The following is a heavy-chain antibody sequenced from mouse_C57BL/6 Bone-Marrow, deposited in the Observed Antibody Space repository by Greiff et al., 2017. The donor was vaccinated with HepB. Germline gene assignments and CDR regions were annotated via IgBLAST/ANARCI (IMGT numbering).Heavy chain of an antibody. V-gene: IGHV5-6*01. J-gene: IGHJ2*01. CDR3: ARHWASYFDY. Sequence: EVKLMESGGDLVKPGGSLKLSCAASGFTFSSYGMSWVRQTPDKRLEWVATISSGGSYTYYPDSVKGRFTISRDNAKNTLYLQMSSLKSEDTAMYYCARHWASYFDYWGEGTPPIVSS. CDR2: ISSGGSYT. D-gene: IGHD3-1*01. CDR1: GFTFSSYG.